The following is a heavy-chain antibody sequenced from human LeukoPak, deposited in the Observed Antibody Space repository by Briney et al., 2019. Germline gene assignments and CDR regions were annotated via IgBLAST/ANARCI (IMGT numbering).Heavy chain of an antibody. J-gene: IGHJ4*02. CDR3: ARGAVLATFDY. V-gene: IGHV4-39*07. Sequence: PSETLSLTCTVSGGFISNSNSHWGWIRQPPGKGLEWVGTIYYSGSTYYKSSLKSRVTISVDTSKNQFSLKLSSVTAADTAVYYCARGAVLATFDYWGQGTLVTVSS. CDR1: GGFISNSNSH. D-gene: IGHD5-12*01. CDR2: IYYSGST.